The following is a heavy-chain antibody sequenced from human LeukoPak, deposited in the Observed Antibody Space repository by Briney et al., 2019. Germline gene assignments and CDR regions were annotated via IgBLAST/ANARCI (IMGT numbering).Heavy chain of an antibody. CDR2: INHSGST. CDR1: GGSFSGYY. J-gene: IGHJ4*02. D-gene: IGHD3-3*01. V-gene: IGHV4-34*01. Sequence: SETLSLTCAVYGGSFSGYYWSWIRQPPGKGLEWIGEINHSGSTNYNPSLKSRVTISADTSKYQFSLKLSSVTAADTAVYYCASGFWLDYWGQGTLVTVSS. CDR3: ASGFWLDY.